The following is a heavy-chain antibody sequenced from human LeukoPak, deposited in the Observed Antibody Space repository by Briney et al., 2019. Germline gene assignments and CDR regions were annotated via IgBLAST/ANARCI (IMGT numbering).Heavy chain of an antibody. D-gene: IGHD3-3*01. J-gene: IGHJ4*02. CDR2: IRYDGSNK. V-gene: IGHV3-30*02. CDR3: AKVTRLLEWLPFFDY. CDR1: GFTFSSYG. Sequence: GGSLRLSCAASGFTFSSYGMHWVRQAPGKGLEWVAFIRYDGSNKYYAGSVKGRFTISRDNSKNTLYLQMNSLRAEDTAVYYCAKVTRLLEWLPFFDYWGQGTLVTVSS.